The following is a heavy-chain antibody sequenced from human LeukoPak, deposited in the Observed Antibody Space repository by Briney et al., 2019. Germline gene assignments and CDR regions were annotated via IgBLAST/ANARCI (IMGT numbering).Heavy chain of an antibody. V-gene: IGHV4-39*01. CDR1: GDSISSSSYY. D-gene: IGHD3-9*01. CDR3: ARQHEILTGYAFDI. Sequence: SETLSLTCTVSGDSISSSSYYWGWIRQPPGKGLEWIGSFYFSGSAYYNPSLESRITVSVDTSKNQFSLKLTSVTAADTAVYYCARQHEILTGYAFDIWGHGTMVTVSS. J-gene: IGHJ3*02. CDR2: FYFSGSA.